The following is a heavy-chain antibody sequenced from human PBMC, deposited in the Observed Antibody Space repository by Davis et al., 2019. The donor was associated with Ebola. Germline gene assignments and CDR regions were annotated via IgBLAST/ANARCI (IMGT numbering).Heavy chain of an antibody. CDR1: GFTFSSYA. CDR3: ARGLRCDY. V-gene: IGHV3-23*01. J-gene: IGHJ4*02. Sequence: GESLKISCAASGFTFSSYAMSWVRQAPGKGLEWVSRISAIGGDTYYADSVKGRFTISRDNSKNTLYLQMNSLRAEDTAVYYCARGLRCDYWGQGTLVTVSS. CDR2: ISAIGGDT. D-gene: IGHD4-17*01.